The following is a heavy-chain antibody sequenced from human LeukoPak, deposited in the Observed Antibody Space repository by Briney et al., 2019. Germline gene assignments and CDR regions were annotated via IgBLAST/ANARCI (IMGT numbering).Heavy chain of an antibody. D-gene: IGHD1-26*01. J-gene: IGHJ3*02. CDR3: AKMVERLGVGATSDAFDI. CDR1: GGSISSSNYY. Sequence: SETLSLTCTVSGGSISSSNYYWGWIRQPPGKGLEWIGSIYYSGSTYYNPSLKSRLTISVDTSKNQFSLKLSSVTAADTAVYYCAKMVERLGVGATSDAFDIWGQGTMVTVSS. V-gene: IGHV4-39*07. CDR2: IYYSGST.